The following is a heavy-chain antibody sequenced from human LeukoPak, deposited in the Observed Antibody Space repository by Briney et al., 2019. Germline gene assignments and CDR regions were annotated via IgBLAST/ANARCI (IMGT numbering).Heavy chain of an antibody. D-gene: IGHD3-22*01. CDR1: GFTFSTYW. CDR2: IRQDGIET. CDR3: AREGIYDSSGYYPNWFDP. V-gene: IGHV3-7*01. Sequence: GGSLRLSCAASGFTFSTYWMSWVRQAPGKGLEWVATIRQDGIETHYVDSVRDRFLISRDNAKNSLYLQMNSLRAEDTAVYYCAREGIYDSSGYYPNWFDPWGQGTLVTVSS. J-gene: IGHJ5*02.